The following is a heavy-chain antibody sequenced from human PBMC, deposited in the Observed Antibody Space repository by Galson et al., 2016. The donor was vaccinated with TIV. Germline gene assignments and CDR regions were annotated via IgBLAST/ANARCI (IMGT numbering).Heavy chain of an antibody. Sequence: SLRLSCATSGFTFSNYGMYWVRQAPGKGLEWVALIWYDGNAKFYADSVKGRFTISRDTSRDPLYLQMNSLSAEDTALYSARDGSWSGDPIYGGTRPDFWGRGTLVTVSS. J-gene: IGHJ4*02. V-gene: IGHV3-33*07. CDR2: IWYDGNAK. CDR1: GFTFSNYG. CDR3: ARDGSWSGDPIYGGTRPDF. D-gene: IGHD3-10*01.